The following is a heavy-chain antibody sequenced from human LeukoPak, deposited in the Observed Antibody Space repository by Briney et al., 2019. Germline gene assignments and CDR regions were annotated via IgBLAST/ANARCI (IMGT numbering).Heavy chain of an antibody. V-gene: IGHV3-7*04. CDR3: ARIKYYYDSSGYYRYYYYYGMDV. Sequence: GGSLRLSCAASGLTFSRFAMSWVRQAPGKGLEWVANIKQDGSEKYYVDSVKGRFTISRDNAKNSLYLQMNSLRAEDTAVYYCARIKYYYDSSGYYRYYYYYGMDVWGQGTTVTVSS. J-gene: IGHJ6*02. CDR2: IKQDGSEK. D-gene: IGHD3-22*01. CDR1: GLTFSRFA.